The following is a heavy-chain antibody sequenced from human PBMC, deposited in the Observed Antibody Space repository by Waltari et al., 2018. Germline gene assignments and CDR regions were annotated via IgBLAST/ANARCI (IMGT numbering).Heavy chain of an antibody. J-gene: IGHJ4*02. Sequence: QLQLQESGPGLVKPSETLSLTCTVPGCSIRSSSYYWGWLRHPPGPGREWIGSIYYSGNTYYNPSLKSRVTISVDTSKNQFSLKLSSVTAADTAVYYCARQNLGIFGVVTLFDYWGQGTLVTVSS. CDR3: ARQNLGIFGVVTLFDY. V-gene: IGHV4-39*01. CDR1: GCSIRSSSYY. CDR2: IYYSGNT. D-gene: IGHD3-3*01.